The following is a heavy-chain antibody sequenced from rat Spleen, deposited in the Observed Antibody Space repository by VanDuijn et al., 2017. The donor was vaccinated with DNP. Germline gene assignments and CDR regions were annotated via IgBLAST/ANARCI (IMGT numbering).Heavy chain of an antibody. V-gene: IGHV6-8*01. Sequence: GFTFSNAWMHWVRQSPEKQLEWVAQIKAKSNNYATYYAESVKGRFTISRDDSKSSVYLQMNSLKEEDTAIYYCTTGSFDYWGQGVMVTVSS. CDR1: GFTFSNAW. J-gene: IGHJ2*01. CDR2: IKAKSNNYAT. CDR3: TTGSFDY. D-gene: IGHD5-1*01.